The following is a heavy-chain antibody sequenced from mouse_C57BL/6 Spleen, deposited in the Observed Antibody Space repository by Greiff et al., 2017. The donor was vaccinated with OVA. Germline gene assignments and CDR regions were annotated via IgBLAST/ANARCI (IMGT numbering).Heavy chain of an antibody. J-gene: IGHJ3*01. CDR3: ARYYYRGFAY. Sequence: QVQLQQPGAELVKPVASVKLSCKASGYTFTSYWMHWVKQRPGQGLEWIGMIHPNSGSTNYNEKFKSKATLTVDKSSSTAYMQLSSLTSEDSAVYYCARYYYRGFAYWGQGTLVTVSA. D-gene: IGHD1-1*01. CDR1: GYTFTSYW. CDR2: IHPNSGST. V-gene: IGHV1-64*01.